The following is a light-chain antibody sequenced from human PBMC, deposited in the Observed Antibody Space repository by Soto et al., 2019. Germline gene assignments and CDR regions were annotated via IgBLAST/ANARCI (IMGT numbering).Light chain of an antibody. Sequence: SVLTQPPSASGSPGQSVTISCTGTSSDVGGYDYVSWYKQHPGKAPKLMIYEVSKRPSGVPDRFSGSKSGNTAALTVSWLQAEDEADYYCSSYVGNNSFVFGTGTKVTVL. CDR1: SSDVGGYDY. CDR2: EVS. J-gene: IGLJ1*01. V-gene: IGLV2-8*01. CDR3: SSYVGNNSFV.